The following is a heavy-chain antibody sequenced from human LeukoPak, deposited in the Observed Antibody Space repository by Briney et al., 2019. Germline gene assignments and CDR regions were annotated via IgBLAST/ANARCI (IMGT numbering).Heavy chain of an antibody. D-gene: IGHD3-22*01. V-gene: IGHV3-7*01. CDR3: ARDEKGSYYDSSGYYYLGYYFDY. J-gene: IGHJ4*02. CDR1: SSSTYY. Sequence: SSSTYYWGWIRQPPGKGLEWVANIKQDGSEKYYVVSVKGRFTISRDNAKNSLYLQMNSLRAEDTAVYYCARDEKGSYYDSSGYYYLGYYFDYWGQGTLVTVSS. CDR2: IKQDGSEK.